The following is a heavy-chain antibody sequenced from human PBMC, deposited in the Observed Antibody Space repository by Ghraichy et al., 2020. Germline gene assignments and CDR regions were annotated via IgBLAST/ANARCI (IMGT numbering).Heavy chain of an antibody. CDR3: ASSAYLYYYMDV. CDR2: ISSSDTMI. J-gene: IGHJ6*03. CDR1: GFTFSSYE. Sequence: GGSLRLSCAASGFTFSSYEMNWVRQAPGKGLEWVSYISSSDTMIYYADSVKGRFTISRDNAKNSLYLQMNSLRAEDTAVYYCASSAYLYYYMDVWGKGTTVTVSS. V-gene: IGHV3-48*03.